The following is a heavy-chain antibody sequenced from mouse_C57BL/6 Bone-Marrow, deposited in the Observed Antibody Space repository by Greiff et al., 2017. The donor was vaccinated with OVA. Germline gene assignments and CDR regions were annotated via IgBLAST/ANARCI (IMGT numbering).Heavy chain of an antibody. CDR1: GFNIKDYY. V-gene: IGHV1-19*01. CDR2: INPYNGGT. D-gene: IGHD4-1*01. CDR3: ARGKNWDGY. Sequence: EVQLQQSGAELVKPGASVKLSCTASGFNIKDYYMNWVKQSHGKSLEWIGVINPYNGGTSYNQKFKGKATLTVDKSSSTAYMELNSLTSEDSAVYYCARGKNWDGYWGQGTTLTVSS. J-gene: IGHJ2*01.